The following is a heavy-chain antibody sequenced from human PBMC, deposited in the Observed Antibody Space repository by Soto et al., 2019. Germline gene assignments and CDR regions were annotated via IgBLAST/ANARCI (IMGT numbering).Heavy chain of an antibody. V-gene: IGHV3-23*01. Sequence: GGSLRLSCAASGFTFSSYAMSWVRQAPGKGLEWVSAISGSGGSTYYADSVKGRFTISRDNSKNTLYLQMNSLRAEDTAVYYCAKQTYYDFWSGPTGGCMDYWGQGTLVTVSS. CDR1: GFTFSSYA. J-gene: IGHJ4*02. CDR2: ISGSGGST. CDR3: AKQTYYDFWSGPTGGCMDY. D-gene: IGHD3-3*01.